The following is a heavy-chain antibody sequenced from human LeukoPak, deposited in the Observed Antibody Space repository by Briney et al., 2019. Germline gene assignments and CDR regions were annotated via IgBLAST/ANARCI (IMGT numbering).Heavy chain of an antibody. Sequence: PGGSLRLSRAASGFVFSSYWTSWVRQAPGKGLEWVANINLDGNGRFYVDSVKGRFTISRDNNKKSVYLQMNSLRAEDTAVYYCARDTDDFQGLDIWGQGTRVTVSS. CDR2: INLDGNGR. CDR1: GFVFSSYW. V-gene: IGHV3-7*01. D-gene: IGHD3-3*01. CDR3: ARDTDDFQGLDI. J-gene: IGHJ3*02.